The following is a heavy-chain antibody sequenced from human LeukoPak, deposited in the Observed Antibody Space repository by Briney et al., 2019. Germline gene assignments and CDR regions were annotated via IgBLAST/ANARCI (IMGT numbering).Heavy chain of an antibody. V-gene: IGHV3-23*01. CDR2: LGLSGGT. CDR3: AKGRISPDY. Sequence: GGSLRLSCAASGFTFSSYAMAWVRQAPGKGLEWVSTLGLSGGTYYADSVKGRFTISRDNSQNSLYLQMNSLRAEDTAVYYCAKGRISPDYWGQGTLVTVSS. D-gene: IGHD2/OR15-2a*01. J-gene: IGHJ4*02. CDR1: GFTFSSYA.